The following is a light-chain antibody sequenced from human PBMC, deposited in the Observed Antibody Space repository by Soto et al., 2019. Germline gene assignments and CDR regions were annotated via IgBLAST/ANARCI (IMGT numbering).Light chain of an antibody. CDR3: QQYNNWPPA. CDR1: QSVSSN. J-gene: IGKJ1*01. V-gene: IGKV3-15*01. CDR2: GAA. Sequence: EIVMTQSPATLSVSPGERATLSCRASQSVSSNLSWYQQKPGPAPRLLIYGAATSATAIPARCSGSWSGKEFTLTISRQHAEVVAVYYRQQYNNWPPAFGQGTKLEIK.